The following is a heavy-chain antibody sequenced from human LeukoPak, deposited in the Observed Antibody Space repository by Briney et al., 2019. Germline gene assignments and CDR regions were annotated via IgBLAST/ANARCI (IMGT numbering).Heavy chain of an antibody. V-gene: IGHV3-15*01. D-gene: IGHD3-10*01. Sequence: SGGSLRLSCAASGFTFSNAWMSWVRQAPGKGLEWVGRIKSKTDGGTTDYAAPVKGRFTIPRDDSKNTLYLQMNSLRAEDTAVYYCARVFYYGSGSYFDYWGQGTLVTVSS. J-gene: IGHJ4*02. CDR2: IKSKTDGGTT. CDR1: GFTFSNAW. CDR3: ARVFYYGSGSYFDY.